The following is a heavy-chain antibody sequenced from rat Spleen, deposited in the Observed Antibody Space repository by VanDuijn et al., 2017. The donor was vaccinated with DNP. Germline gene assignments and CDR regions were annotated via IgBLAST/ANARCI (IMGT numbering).Heavy chain of an antibody. CDR2: ISFDGGNP. V-gene: IGHV5-22*01. J-gene: IGHJ2*01. CDR3: ARPYGGYGGYSDYFDY. D-gene: IGHD1-11*01. Sequence: EVQLVESGGGLVQPGRSLKLSCAASGFTFSDYSMAWVRQAPTKGLEWVAYISFDGGNPYYGDSVKGRFTSSRDNAKRTLYLQMNNLRSEDMATYYCARPYGGYGGYSDYFDYWGQGVMVTVSS. CDR1: GFTFSDYS.